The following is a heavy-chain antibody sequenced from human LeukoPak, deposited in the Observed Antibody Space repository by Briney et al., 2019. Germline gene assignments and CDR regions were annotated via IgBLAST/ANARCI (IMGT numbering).Heavy chain of an antibody. CDR3: ARDRTLGAFSLDTRLKIQVFDP. CDR2: MSSDGSET. D-gene: IGHD3-16*01. Sequence: GGSLRLSCAASGFTFISYAIHWVRQAPGKGLQWVAVMSSDGSETYYSDSVKGRFTISRDISKNTVFLQMNSLRREDTAMYFCARDRTLGAFSLDTRLKIQVFDPWGQGTLVTVSS. V-gene: IGHV3-30*04. J-gene: IGHJ5*02. CDR1: GFTFISYA.